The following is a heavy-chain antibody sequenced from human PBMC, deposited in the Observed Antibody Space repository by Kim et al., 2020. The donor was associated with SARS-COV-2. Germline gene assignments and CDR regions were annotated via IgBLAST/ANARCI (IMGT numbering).Heavy chain of an antibody. Sequence: GGSLRLSCAASGFTFDDYAMHWVRQAPGKGLEWVSLISGDGGSTYYADSVKGRFTISRDNSKNSLYLQMNSLRTEDTALYYCAKSVAAGPSYYYYGMDVWGQGTTVTVSS. CDR3: AKSVAAGPSYYYYGMDV. D-gene: IGHD6-13*01. V-gene: IGHV3-43*02. CDR1: GFTFDDYA. J-gene: IGHJ6*02. CDR2: ISGDGGST.